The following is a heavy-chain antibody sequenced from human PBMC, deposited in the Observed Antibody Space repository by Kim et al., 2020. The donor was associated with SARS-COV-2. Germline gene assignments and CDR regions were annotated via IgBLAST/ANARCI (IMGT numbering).Heavy chain of an antibody. D-gene: IGHD2-2*01. CDR1: GFTFSSYW. Sequence: GGSLRLSCAASGFTFSSYWMHWVRQAPGKGLVWVSRINSDGSSTSYADSVKGRFTISRDNAKNTLYLQMNSLRAEDTAVYYCARVGVVPAARTLYYYGMDVWGQGTTVTVSS. CDR2: INSDGSST. CDR3: ARVGVVPAARTLYYYGMDV. J-gene: IGHJ6*02. V-gene: IGHV3-74*01.